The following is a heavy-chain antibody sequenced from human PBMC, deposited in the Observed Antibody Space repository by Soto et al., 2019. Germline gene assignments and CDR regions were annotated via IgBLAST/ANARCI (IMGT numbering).Heavy chain of an antibody. D-gene: IGHD6-19*01. V-gene: IGHV1-18*01. CDR1: GYTFTSYG. CDR2: ISAYNGNT. J-gene: IGHJ6*02. Sequence: GASVKVSCKASGYTFTSYGISWVRQAPGQGLEWMGWISAYNGNTNYAQKFQGRVTMTRDTSTSTVYMELSSLRSEDTAVYYCAREGAVAPTDYYYCMDVWGQGTTVTVSS. CDR3: AREGAVAPTDYYYCMDV.